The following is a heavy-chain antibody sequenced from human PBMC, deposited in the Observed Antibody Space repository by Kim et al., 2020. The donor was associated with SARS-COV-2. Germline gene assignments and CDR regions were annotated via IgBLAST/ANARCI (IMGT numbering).Heavy chain of an antibody. D-gene: IGHD3-10*01. J-gene: IGHJ4*02. CDR3: ASESWRFGEFKTTHFNY. V-gene: IGHV1-69*06. CDR1: GGTFSSYA. Sequence: SVKVSCKASGGTFSSYAISWVRQAPGQGLEWMGGIIAMYGTTNYAQKFQDRVMITADKSTSTAYMEMSGLRSEDTAVYYCASESWRFGEFKTTHFNYWGQGTLVTVSS. CDR2: IIAMYGTT.